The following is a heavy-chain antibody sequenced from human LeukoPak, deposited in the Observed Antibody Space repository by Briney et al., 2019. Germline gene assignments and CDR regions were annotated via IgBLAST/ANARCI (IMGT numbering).Heavy chain of an antibody. CDR1: RFTFSDYW. V-gene: IGHV3-74*01. D-gene: IGHD2-15*01. Sequence: GGSLRLSCAASRFTFSDYWMHWVRQAPGKGLVWVSRINSDASRPSYADSVKGRFTISRDNAKNTLYLQMNSLRVEDTALYYCARETREAGSGDHQTDSFDIWGQGTMVSVPS. CDR3: ARETREAGSGDHQTDSFDI. J-gene: IGHJ3*02. CDR2: INSDASRP.